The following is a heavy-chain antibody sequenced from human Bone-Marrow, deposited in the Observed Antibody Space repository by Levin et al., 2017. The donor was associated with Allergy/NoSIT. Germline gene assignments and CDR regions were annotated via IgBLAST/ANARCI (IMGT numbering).Heavy chain of an antibody. J-gene: IGHJ4*02. CDR2: INLNNGGT. CDR1: GFTFTGYY. D-gene: IGHD6-19*01. Sequence: GESLKISCKGSGFTFTGYYMHWVRQAPGQGLEWMGWINLNNGGTNYAQKFHGRVTLTRDMSINTAYMELNTLTSDDTAVYYCGRDPPQQWVDTHLDYWGQGTLVTVS. V-gene: IGHV1-2*02. CDR3: GRDPPQQWVDTHLDY.